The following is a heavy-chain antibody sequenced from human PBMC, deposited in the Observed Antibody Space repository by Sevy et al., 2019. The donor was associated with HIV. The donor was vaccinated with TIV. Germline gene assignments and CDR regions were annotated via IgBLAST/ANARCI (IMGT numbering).Heavy chain of an antibody. CDR3: ARGTYYYDSSGYYPDVFEL. V-gene: IGHV3-7*03. CDR1: GFTFSSYW. Sequence: GGSLRLSCAASSGFTFSSYWMSWVRQAPGKGLEWVANIKEDGSVKYYVDSVRGRFSISRDNAKNLLYLQMNSLRGEDTAVYYCARGTYYYDSSGYYPDVFELWGQGTLVTVSS. J-gene: IGHJ3*01. D-gene: IGHD3-22*01. CDR2: IKEDGSVK.